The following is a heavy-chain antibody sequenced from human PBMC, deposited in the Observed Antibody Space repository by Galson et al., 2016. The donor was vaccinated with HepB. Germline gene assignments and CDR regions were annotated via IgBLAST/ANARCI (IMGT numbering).Heavy chain of an antibody. Sequence: SLRLSCAASGSTFSDHYMDWVRQAPGKGLEWVARIRDKGNSHTTEYAASVKGRFTTSRDDSRKSLYLQMNSLRSEDTAVYYCATLGYCDGGRCYGFDSWGQGTLVIVSA. D-gene: IGHD2-15*01. V-gene: IGHV3-72*01. CDR2: IRDKGNSHTT. CDR3: ATLGYCDGGRCYGFDS. J-gene: IGHJ4*02. CDR1: GSTFSDHY.